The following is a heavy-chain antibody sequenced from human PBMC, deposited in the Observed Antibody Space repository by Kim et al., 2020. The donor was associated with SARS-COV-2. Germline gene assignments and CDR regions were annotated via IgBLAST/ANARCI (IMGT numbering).Heavy chain of an antibody. D-gene: IGHD2-21*01. CDR2: IWYDGSNK. CDR3: VKVAAYCGGDCYSSFDDPYYYYYGMDV. J-gene: IGHJ6*02. V-gene: IGHV3-33*06. Sequence: GGSLRLSCAASGFTFSSYGMHWVRQAPGKGLEWVAVIWYDGSNKYYADSVKGRFTISRDNSKNTLYLQMNSLRAEDTAVYYCVKVAAYCGGDCYSSFDDPYYYYYGMDVWGQGTTVTVSS. CDR1: GFTFSSYG.